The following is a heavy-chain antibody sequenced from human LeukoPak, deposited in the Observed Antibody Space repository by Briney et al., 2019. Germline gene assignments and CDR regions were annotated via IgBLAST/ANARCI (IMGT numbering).Heavy chain of an antibody. CDR1: GFTVSSNY. Sequence: GSLRLSCAASGFTVSSNYMNWVRQAPGKGLEWVSIIYNDGSTYYADSVKGRFTISRDNSKNTLYLQMNSLRAEDTAVYYCARENCGGDCYYYYGMDVWGQGTTVTVSS. J-gene: IGHJ6*02. V-gene: IGHV3-66*01. D-gene: IGHD2-21*02. CDR2: IYNDGST. CDR3: ARENCGGDCYYYYGMDV.